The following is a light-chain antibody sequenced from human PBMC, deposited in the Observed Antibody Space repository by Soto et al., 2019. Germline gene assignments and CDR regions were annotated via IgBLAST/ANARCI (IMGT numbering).Light chain of an antibody. CDR2: EVS. V-gene: IGLV2-23*02. CDR3: CSYAGSSTL. Sequence: QSALTQPASVSGSPGQSITISCTGTSSDVGSYNLVPWYQQHPGKAPKLMIYEVSKRPSGVSNRFSGSKSGNTASLTISGLQAEDEADYYCCSYAGSSTLFGGGTQLTVL. CDR1: SSDVGSYNL. J-gene: IGLJ3*02.